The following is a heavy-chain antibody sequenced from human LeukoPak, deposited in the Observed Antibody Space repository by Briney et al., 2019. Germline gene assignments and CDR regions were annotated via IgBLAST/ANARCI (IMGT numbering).Heavy chain of an antibody. Sequence: PGRSLRLSCAASGFTFDDYAMQWVRQAPGKGLEWVSGISWNSGIRGYADSVRGRFTISRDNAKNSLYLQMNSLRAEDTALYYCTKGWGDSSGYVDSWGQGTLVTVSS. V-gene: IGHV3-9*01. CDR2: ISWNSGIR. D-gene: IGHD3-22*01. CDR3: TKGWGDSSGYVDS. CDR1: GFTFDDYA. J-gene: IGHJ4*02.